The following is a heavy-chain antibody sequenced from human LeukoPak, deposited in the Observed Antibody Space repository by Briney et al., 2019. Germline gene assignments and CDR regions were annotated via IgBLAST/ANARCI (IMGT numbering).Heavy chain of an antibody. CDR3: ARDGGEGDNSAFDI. Sequence: PGGSLRLSCAASGFTFSSYSMNWVRQAPGKGLEWVSSISSSSSYIYYADSVKGRFTISRDNAKNSLYLQMNDLKTEDTAVYFCARDGGEGDNSAFDIWGQGTVVTVSS. D-gene: IGHD3-16*01. V-gene: IGHV3-21*04. CDR1: GFTFSSYS. J-gene: IGHJ3*02. CDR2: ISSSSSYI.